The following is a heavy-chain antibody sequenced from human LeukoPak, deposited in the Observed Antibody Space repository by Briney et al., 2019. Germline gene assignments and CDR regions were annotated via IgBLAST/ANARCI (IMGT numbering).Heavy chain of an antibody. CDR2: ISSSSSYI. Sequence: GGYLRLSCAASGFSFSTYSMNWVRQAPGKGLEWVSSISSSSSYIYYAASVKGRFTISRDNAKNSLYLQMNSLRAEDTAVYYCARDLYCGGDCSLGYFDLWGRGTLVTVSS. CDR1: GFSFSTYS. CDR3: ARDLYCGGDCSLGYFDL. V-gene: IGHV3-21*06. J-gene: IGHJ2*01. D-gene: IGHD2-21*02.